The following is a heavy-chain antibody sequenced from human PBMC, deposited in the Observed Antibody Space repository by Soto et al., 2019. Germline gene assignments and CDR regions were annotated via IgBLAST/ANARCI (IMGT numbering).Heavy chain of an antibody. CDR1: DGNFSTYY. CDR2: INHSGNN. D-gene: IGHD3-9*01. V-gene: IGHV4-34*01. J-gene: IGHJ3*02. Sequence: SETLSLTYVVSDGNFSTYYYNWILQSPGKGLEWIGEINHSGNNNYSPSLKSRVTMSLDTSKNQFSLKLTSVTAADTAVYYCARGGSNDWQVAFDIWGQGTMVTVSS. CDR3: ARGGSNDWQVAFDI.